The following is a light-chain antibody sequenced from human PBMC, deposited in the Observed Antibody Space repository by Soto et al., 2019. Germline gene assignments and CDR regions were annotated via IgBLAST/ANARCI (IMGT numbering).Light chain of an antibody. CDR3: QSYDSSLSVNVV. V-gene: IGLV1-40*01. CDR2: GNS. Sequence: QSVLTQPPSVSGAPGQRVTISCTGSSSNIGAGYDVHWYQQLPGTAPKLLIYGNSNRPSGVPDRFSGSKSGTSASPAITGLQAEDEADYYCQSYDSSLSVNVVFGGGTKLTVL. J-gene: IGLJ2*01. CDR1: SSNIGAGYD.